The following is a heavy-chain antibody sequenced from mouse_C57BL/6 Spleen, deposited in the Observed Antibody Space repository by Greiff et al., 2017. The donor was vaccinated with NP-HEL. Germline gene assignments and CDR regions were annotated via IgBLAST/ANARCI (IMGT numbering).Heavy chain of an antibody. D-gene: IGHD1-1*01. V-gene: IGHV1-59*01. Sequence: QVQLKQPGAELVRPGTSVKLSCKASGYTFTSYWMHWVKQRPGQGLEWIGVIDPSDSYTNYNQKFKGKATLTVDTSSSTAYMQLSSLTSEDSAVYYCASTPYGSSSYFDYWGQGTTLTVSS. J-gene: IGHJ2*01. CDR2: IDPSDSYT. CDR1: GYTFTSYW. CDR3: ASTPYGSSSYFDY.